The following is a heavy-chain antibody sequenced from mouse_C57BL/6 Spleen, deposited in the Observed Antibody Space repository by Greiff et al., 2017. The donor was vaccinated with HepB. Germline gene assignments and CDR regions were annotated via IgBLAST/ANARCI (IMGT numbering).Heavy chain of an antibody. CDR3: ARKGLLSGYAMDY. V-gene: IGHV5-17*01. J-gene: IGHJ4*01. CDR1: GFTFSDYG. D-gene: IGHD2-1*01. Sequence: EVQLVESGGGLVKPGGSLKHSCAASGFTFSDYGMHWVRQAPEKGLEWVAYISSGSSTIYYADTVKGRFTISRDNAKNTLFLQMTSLRSEHTAMYYCARKGLLSGYAMDYWGQGTSVTVSS. CDR2: ISSGSSTI.